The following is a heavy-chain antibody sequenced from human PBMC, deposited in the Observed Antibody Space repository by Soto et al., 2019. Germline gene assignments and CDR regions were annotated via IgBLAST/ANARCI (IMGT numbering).Heavy chain of an antibody. Sequence: QVQLQQWGAGLLKPSETLSLTCAVYGGSFSGFYWSWIRQPPGKGLEWIGEINHSGSTNYNPSLKSRVTISADTSKNQFSLQLSSVTAADTAVYYCVSKLGSCTGGSCNWYFDLWGRGILVTVSS. CDR3: VSKLGSCTGGSCNWYFDL. V-gene: IGHV4-34*01. J-gene: IGHJ2*01. D-gene: IGHD2-15*01. CDR2: INHSGST. CDR1: GGSFSGFY.